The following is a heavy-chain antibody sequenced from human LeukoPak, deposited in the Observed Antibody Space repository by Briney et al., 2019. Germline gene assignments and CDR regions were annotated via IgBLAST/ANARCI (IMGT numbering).Heavy chain of an antibody. CDR3: AKDGGYCSSTSCYPNSEYFDY. V-gene: IGHV3-30*02. CDR2: IRYDGSNK. J-gene: IGHJ4*02. CDR1: GFTFSSYG. D-gene: IGHD2-2*03. Sequence: GGSLRLSCAASGFTFSSYGMPWVRQAPGKGLEWVAFIRYDGSNKYYADSVKGRFTISRDNSKNTLYLQMNSLRAGDTAVYYCAKDGGYCSSTSCYPNSEYFDYWGQGTLVTVSS.